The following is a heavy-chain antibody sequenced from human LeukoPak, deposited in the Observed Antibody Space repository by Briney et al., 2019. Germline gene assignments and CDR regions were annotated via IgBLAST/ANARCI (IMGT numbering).Heavy chain of an antibody. D-gene: IGHD2-2*01. CDR3: ARGAIGYCSSTSCYVYYYYYYMDV. V-gene: IGHV3-64*01. J-gene: IGHJ6*03. CDR1: GFTFSSYA. CDR2: ISSNGSST. Sequence: GGSLRLSCAASGFTFSSYAMHWVRQAPGKGLEYVSAISSNGSSTYYANSVKGRFTISRDNSKNTLYLQMGSLRAEDMAVYYCARGAIGYCSSTSCYVYYYYYYMDVWGKGTTVTVSS.